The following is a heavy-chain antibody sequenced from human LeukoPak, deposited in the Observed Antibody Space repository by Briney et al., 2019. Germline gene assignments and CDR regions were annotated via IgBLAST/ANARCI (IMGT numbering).Heavy chain of an antibody. CDR1: GYTFTGYY. CDR2: INPNSGGT. Sequence: ASVKVSCKASGYTFTGYYMHWGRQAPGQGLEWMGWINPNSGGTNYAQKFQGRVTMTRDTSISTAYMELSRLRSDDTAVYYCARAYCSSTSCYESYYYYYGMDVWGRGTTVTVSS. CDR3: ARAYCSSTSCYESYYYYYGMDV. J-gene: IGHJ6*02. D-gene: IGHD2-2*01. V-gene: IGHV1-2*02.